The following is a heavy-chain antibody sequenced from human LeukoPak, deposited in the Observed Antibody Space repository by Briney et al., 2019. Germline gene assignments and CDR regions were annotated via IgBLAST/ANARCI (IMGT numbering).Heavy chain of an antibody. CDR3: AREVLGYSYGDNWFDP. CDR1: GFSVNDDH. J-gene: IGHJ5*02. D-gene: IGHD5-18*01. Sequence: GGSLRLSCEASGFSVNDDHMTWVRQAPGKGLQWVSVLYKGGSTHYADSVKARFSISRDTSKNTVFLHMKSLRVEDTAVYYCAREVLGYSYGDNWFDPWGQGSLVTVSS. V-gene: IGHV3-66*01. CDR2: LYKGGST.